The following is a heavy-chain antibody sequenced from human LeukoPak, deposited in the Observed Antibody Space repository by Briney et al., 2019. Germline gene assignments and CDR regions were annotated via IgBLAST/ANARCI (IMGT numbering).Heavy chain of an antibody. V-gene: IGHV3-23*01. J-gene: IGHJ4*02. CDR2: ISGSGGST. CDR1: GFTFSSYA. CDR3: AKTTVVTPEVFDY. D-gene: IGHD4-23*01. Sequence: SGGSLRLSCAASGFTFSSYAMSWVRQAPGKGLEWVSAISGSGGSTYYADSVKGRFTISRDNSKNTLYLQMNSLRAEDTAVYYCAKTTVVTPEVFDYWGQGTLVTVSS.